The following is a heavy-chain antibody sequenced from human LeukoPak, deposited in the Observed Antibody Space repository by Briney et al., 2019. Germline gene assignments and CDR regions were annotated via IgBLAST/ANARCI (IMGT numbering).Heavy chain of an antibody. J-gene: IGHJ4*02. CDR3: ARGGYSGYQYYFDY. CDR2: IYYSGST. V-gene: IGHV4-59*01. CDR1: GDSISSYY. D-gene: IGHD5-12*01. Sequence: SGTLSLTCTVSGDSISSYYWSWTRQPPGKRLEWVGYIYYSGSTNYNPSLKSGLTISLDTSKNQFSLKPSSVTAADTAVYYCARGGYSGYQYYFDYWGQGTLVTVSS.